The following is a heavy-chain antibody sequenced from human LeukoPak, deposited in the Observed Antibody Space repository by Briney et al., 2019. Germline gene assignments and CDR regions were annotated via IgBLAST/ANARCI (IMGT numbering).Heavy chain of an antibody. D-gene: IGHD6-13*01. Sequence: GGSLRLSCAASGFTVSSNYMSWVRQAPGKGLEWVSVIYSGGSTYYADSVKGRFTISRDNSKNTLYLQMNSLRAEDTAVYYCARSVSSSWICYFDYWGQGTLVTVSS. CDR3: ARSVSSSWICYFDY. CDR1: GFTVSSNY. V-gene: IGHV3-53*01. CDR2: IYSGGST. J-gene: IGHJ4*02.